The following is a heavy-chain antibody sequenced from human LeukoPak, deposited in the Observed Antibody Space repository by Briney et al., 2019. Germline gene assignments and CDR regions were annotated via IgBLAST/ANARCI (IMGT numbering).Heavy chain of an antibody. V-gene: IGHV1-2*02. CDR2: INPNSGGT. D-gene: IGHD2-2*01. CDR3: ARSLSLVVPAASYFDY. J-gene: IGHJ4*02. Sequence: ASVKVSCKASGYTFTGYYMHWVRQAPGQGLEWMGWINPNSGGTNYAQNFQGRVTMTRDTSISTAYMELSRLRSDDTAVYYCARSLSLVVPAASYFDYWGQGTLVTVSS. CDR1: GYTFTGYY.